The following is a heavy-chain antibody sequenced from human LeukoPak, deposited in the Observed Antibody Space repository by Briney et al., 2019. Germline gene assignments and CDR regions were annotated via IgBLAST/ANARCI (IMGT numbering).Heavy chain of an antibody. CDR2: INPNSGGT. Sequence: GASVKVSCKASGYTFTDYYMHWVRQAPGQGPEWMGRINPNSGGTNYAQKFQGRVTMTRDTSISTAYMDLSSLRSDDTAVYYCARSTGHYFDYWGQGILVTVSS. CDR3: ARSTGHYFDY. D-gene: IGHD2-8*02. CDR1: GYTFTDYY. J-gene: IGHJ4*02. V-gene: IGHV1-2*06.